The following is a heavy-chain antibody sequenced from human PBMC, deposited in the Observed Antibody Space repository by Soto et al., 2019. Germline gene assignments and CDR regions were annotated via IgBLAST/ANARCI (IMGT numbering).Heavy chain of an antibody. CDR1: GYIFTLYT. CDR2: INGDSGIT. V-gene: IGHV1-3*01. CDR3: ARRYCSSASCHPEGNWFDP. Sequence: GASVKVSCKASGYIFTLYTMHWVRQAPGQRLEWMGWINGDSGITKYSQKFQGRVIITRDPSASTAYLEMSSLRSEDTAVYYCARRYCSSASCHPEGNWFDPWGQGTQVTVSS. J-gene: IGHJ5*02. D-gene: IGHD2-2*01.